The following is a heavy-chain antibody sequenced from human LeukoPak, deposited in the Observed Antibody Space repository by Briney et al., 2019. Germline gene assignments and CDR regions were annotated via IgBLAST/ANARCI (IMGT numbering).Heavy chain of an antibody. CDR3: AAAFNRGSYLDFDY. D-gene: IGHD1-26*01. CDR2: IVVGSGNT. J-gene: IGHJ4*02. CDR1: GFTFTSSA. Sequence: SVKVSCKASGFTFTSSAMQWVRQARGQRLEWIGWIVVGSGNTNYAQKFQERVTITRDMSTSTAYMELSSLRSEDTAVYYCAAAFNRGSYLDFDYWGQGTLVTVSS. V-gene: IGHV1-58*02.